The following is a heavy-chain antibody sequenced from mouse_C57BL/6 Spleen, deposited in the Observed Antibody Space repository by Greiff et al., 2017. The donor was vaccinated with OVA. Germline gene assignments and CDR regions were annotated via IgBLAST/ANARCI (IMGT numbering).Heavy chain of an antibody. CDR2: IYPGSGST. CDR1: GYTFTSYW. D-gene: IGHD2-1*01. V-gene: IGHV1-55*01. CDR3: ATSYGNYGYFDY. J-gene: IGHJ2*01. Sequence: VQLQQPGAELVKPGASVKMSCKASGYTFTSYWITWVKQRPGQGLEWIGDIYPGSGSTNYNEKFKSKATLTVDTSSSTAYMQLSSLTSEDSAVYDCATSYGNYGYFDYWGQGTTLTVSS.